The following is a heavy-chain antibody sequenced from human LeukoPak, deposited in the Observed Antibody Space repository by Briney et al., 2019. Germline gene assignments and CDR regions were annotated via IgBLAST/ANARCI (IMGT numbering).Heavy chain of an antibody. J-gene: IGHJ3*02. CDR1: GGSISSYY. V-gene: IGHV4-59*01. Sequence: SETLSLTCTVSGGSISSYYWNWIRQPPGKGLEWIGYISYSGSTNYNPSLKSRVTISVDTSKNQFSLKLSSVTAADTAVYYCARAPRSGVIALHDAFDIWGQGTMVTVSS. CDR2: ISYSGST. D-gene: IGHD2-21*01. CDR3: ARAPRSGVIALHDAFDI.